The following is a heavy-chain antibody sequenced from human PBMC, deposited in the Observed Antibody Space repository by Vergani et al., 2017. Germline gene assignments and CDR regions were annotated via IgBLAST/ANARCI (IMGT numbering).Heavy chain of an antibody. Sequence: EVQLVQSGAAVMKPWATVKISCKVSGYTFTDYYMHWVQQPPGTGLEWMGLVDPEDGETIYAEKFQGRVTITADTSTDTAYMVLSSLRSEDTAVYYCATDRRVVRGRKDWFDPWGEGTLVTVSS. CDR2: VDPEDGET. CDR3: ATDRRVVRGRKDWFDP. V-gene: IGHV1-69-2*01. CDR1: GYTFTDYY. D-gene: IGHD3-10*01. J-gene: IGHJ5*02.